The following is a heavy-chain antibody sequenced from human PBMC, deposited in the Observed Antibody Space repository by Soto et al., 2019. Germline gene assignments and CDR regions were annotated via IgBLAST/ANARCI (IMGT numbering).Heavy chain of an antibody. V-gene: IGHV4-59*12. CDR2: IYNSETT. CDR3: AKGDRGRTAAAVYNWFDP. D-gene: IGHD6-13*01. J-gene: IGHJ5*02. CDR1: GDSISSDY. Sequence: QVQLQESGPELVKPSETLFLTCTVSGDSISSDYWSWIRQPPGKRLEWIGFIYNSETTNYNPSLNNRINILVDTSKNQFFLDLSSGTPGETGRYFRAKGDRGRTAAAVYNWFDPWGQGILVTVSS.